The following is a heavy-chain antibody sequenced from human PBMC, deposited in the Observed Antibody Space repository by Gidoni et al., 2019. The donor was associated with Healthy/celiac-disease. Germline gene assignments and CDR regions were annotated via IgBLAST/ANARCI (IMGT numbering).Heavy chain of an antibody. CDR3: ARDEGGVAAAYGH. CDR1: EGTFSSYA. V-gene: IGHV1-69*06. D-gene: IGHD6-13*01. Sequence: QVQLVQSGPEGKKPGSSVKVSCKASEGTFSSYAISWVRQAPGPGLEWMGGIIPIFGTANYAQKFQGRVTITADKSTSTAYMELSSLRSEDTAVYYCARDEGGVAAAYGHWGQGTLVTVSS. J-gene: IGHJ4*02. CDR2: IIPIFGTA.